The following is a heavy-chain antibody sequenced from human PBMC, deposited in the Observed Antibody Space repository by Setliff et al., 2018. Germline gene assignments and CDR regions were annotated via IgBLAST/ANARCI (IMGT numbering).Heavy chain of an antibody. V-gene: IGHV4-38-2*01. CDR3: ARVRSYGSGNYYYYYYDMDV. Sequence: PSETLSLTCDVSSYSISRGYYWGWIRQAPGKGLEFIGSIYHGGNIVYNLSLKSRVTISVDTSKNQFSLKLSSVTAADTALYYCARVRSYGSGNYYYYYYDMDVWGQGTTVTVSS. D-gene: IGHD3-10*01. J-gene: IGHJ6*02. CDR1: SYSISRGYY. CDR2: IYHGGNI.